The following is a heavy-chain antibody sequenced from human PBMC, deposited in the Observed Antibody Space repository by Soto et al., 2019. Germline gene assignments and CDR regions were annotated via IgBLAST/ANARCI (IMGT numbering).Heavy chain of an antibody. Sequence: EVQLVESGGGLVQPGGPLRLSCAASGFTFSDHYMDWVRQAPGKGLEWVARIKNNANSYAIEYAASVKGRFTISRDDSKNSWYVQMNSMRTEDTAIYYCVRVKLGRQTSKAFDAWGKGTMGSVSS. CDR1: GFTFSDHY. J-gene: IGHJ3*01. CDR3: VRVKLGRQTSKAFDA. V-gene: IGHV3-72*01. D-gene: IGHD7-27*01. CDR2: IKNNANSYAI.